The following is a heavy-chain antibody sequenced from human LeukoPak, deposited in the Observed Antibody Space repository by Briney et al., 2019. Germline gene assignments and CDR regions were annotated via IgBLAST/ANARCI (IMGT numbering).Heavy chain of an antibody. D-gene: IGHD1-26*01. CDR3: ARRSVVGATSQFDY. CDR1: GASIRSFY. V-gene: IGHV4-59*01. CDR2: IYYSGGT. Sequence: SETLSLTCTVSGASIRSFYWSWIRQPPGKGLEWIGHIYYSGGTHYNPSLKDRATISVDTSTNQFSLKLTSVTAADTAVYYCARRSVVGATSQFDYWGQGTLVTVSS. J-gene: IGHJ4*02.